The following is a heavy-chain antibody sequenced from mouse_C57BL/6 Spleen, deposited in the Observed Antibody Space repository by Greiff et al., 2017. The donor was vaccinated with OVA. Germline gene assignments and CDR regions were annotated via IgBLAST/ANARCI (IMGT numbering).Heavy chain of an antibody. V-gene: IGHV1-55*01. Sequence: QVQLQQPGAELVKPGASVKMSCKASGYTFTSYWITWVKQRPGQGLEWIGDIYPGSGSTNYNEKFKSKATLTVDTSSSTAYMQLSSLTSEDSAVYDCAREGLGRGYFDYWGQGTTLTVSS. D-gene: IGHD4-1*01. J-gene: IGHJ2*01. CDR1: GYTFTSYW. CDR2: IYPGSGST. CDR3: AREGLGRGYFDY.